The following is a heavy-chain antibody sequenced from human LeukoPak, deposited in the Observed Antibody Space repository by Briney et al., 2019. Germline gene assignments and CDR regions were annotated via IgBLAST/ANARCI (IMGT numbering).Heavy chain of an antibody. CDR3: ARVTGGGDYEFDY. V-gene: IGHV4-59*01. D-gene: IGHD4-17*01. J-gene: IGHJ4*02. CDR1: GGSISSYY. CDR2: IYYSGST. Sequence: PSETLSLTCTVSGGSISSYYWSWIRQPPGKGLEWIGYIYYSGSTNYNPSLKSRVTISVDTSKNQFSLKLSSVTAADTAVYYCARVTGGGDYEFDYWGQGTLVTVSS.